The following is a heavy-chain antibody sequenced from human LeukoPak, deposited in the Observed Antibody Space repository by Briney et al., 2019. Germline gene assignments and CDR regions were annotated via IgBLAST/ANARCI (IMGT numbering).Heavy chain of an antibody. CDR2: INTDGRST. V-gene: IGHV3-74*01. CDR1: GFPFSTYW. J-gene: IGHJ4*02. CDR3: TTGQTDSRYYFDS. Sequence: GGSLRLSCAASGFPFSTYWMHWVRQAPGKGLVWVSRINTDGRSTTYADSVKGRFTISRDNAKNTLYLQMESLRAEDTAVYYCTTGQTDSRYYFDSWGQGTLVTVSS. D-gene: IGHD1-14*01.